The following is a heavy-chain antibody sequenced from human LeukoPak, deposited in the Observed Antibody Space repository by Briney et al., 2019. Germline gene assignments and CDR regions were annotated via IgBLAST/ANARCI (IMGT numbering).Heavy chain of an antibody. CDR3: ARDSGGSSGWYYFDY. J-gene: IGHJ4*02. Sequence: PGGSLRLSCAASGFTFSDYYMSWIRQAPGKGLEWVSYISSSSSYTNYADSVKGRFTISRDNAKNSLYLQMNSLRAEDTAVYYCARDSGGSSGWYYFDYWGQGTLVTVSS. D-gene: IGHD6-13*01. CDR2: ISSSSSYT. CDR1: GFTFSDYY. V-gene: IGHV3-11*06.